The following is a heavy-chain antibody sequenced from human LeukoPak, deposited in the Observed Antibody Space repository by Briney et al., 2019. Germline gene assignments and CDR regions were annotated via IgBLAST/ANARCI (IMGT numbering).Heavy chain of an antibody. CDR3: ARPFRSQLLIPY. CDR1: GFTFSDYW. Sequence: GSLRLSCAASGFTFSDYWMTWVRQAPGKGLEWVANIKQDGSDRNYADSVKGRFTIFRDNAKNSLYLQMNSLRAEDTAVYYCARPFRSQLLIPYWGQGTLVTVSS. V-gene: IGHV3-7*03. D-gene: IGHD1-26*01. CDR2: IKQDGSDR. J-gene: IGHJ4*02.